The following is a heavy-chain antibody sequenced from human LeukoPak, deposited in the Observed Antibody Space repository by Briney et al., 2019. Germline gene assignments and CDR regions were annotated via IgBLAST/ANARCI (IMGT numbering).Heavy chain of an antibody. CDR1: GYSISSGYY. CDR2: IYHSGST. V-gene: IGHV4-38-2*02. CDR3: AREGVVGATFWSRDAFDI. Sequence: SETLSLTCTVSGYSISSGYYWGWIRQPPGKGLEWIGSIYHSGSTHYSPSLKSRVTISVDTSKNQFSLKLTSVTAADTALYYCAREGVVGATFWSRDAFDIWGQGTMVTVSS. D-gene: IGHD1-26*01. J-gene: IGHJ3*02.